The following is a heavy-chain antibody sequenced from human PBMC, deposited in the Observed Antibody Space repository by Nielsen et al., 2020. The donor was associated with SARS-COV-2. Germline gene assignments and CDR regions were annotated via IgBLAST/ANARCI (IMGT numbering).Heavy chain of an antibody. V-gene: IGHV3-23*01. D-gene: IGHD3-9*01. Sequence: SRDNSKNTLYLQMNSLRAEDTAVYYCAKDRYYDILTGPMDVWGQGTTVTVSS. CDR3: AKDRYYDILTGPMDV. J-gene: IGHJ6*02.